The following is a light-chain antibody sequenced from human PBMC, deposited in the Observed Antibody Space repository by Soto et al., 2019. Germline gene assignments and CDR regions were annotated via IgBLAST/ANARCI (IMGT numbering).Light chain of an antibody. V-gene: IGKV3-20*01. J-gene: IGKJ1*01. CDR3: QQYGSSSRT. CDR1: KSFSRSY. CDR2: GAS. Sequence: TQVPDTRSVAPRERAARSCRGSKSFSRSYLAWYQQKPGQAPRLLIYGASSRATGIPDRFSGSGSGTDFTLTISRLEPEDFAVYYCQQYGSSSRTFGPGTKVDIK.